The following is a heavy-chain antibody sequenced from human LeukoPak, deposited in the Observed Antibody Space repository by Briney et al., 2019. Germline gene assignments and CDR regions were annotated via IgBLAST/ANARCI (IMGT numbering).Heavy chain of an antibody. J-gene: IGHJ4*02. CDR3: ARYDYWGGAFDY. Sequence: PGGSLRLSCAASGFTFSTYWMQWVRQAPRKGLVWVSRMNSDGSSTAYADSVKGRFTISRDNAKNTLYLQMNSLRAEDTAVYYCARYDYWGGAFDYWGQGTLVTVSS. CDR2: MNSDGSST. V-gene: IGHV3-74*01. D-gene: IGHD3-3*01. CDR1: GFTFSTYW.